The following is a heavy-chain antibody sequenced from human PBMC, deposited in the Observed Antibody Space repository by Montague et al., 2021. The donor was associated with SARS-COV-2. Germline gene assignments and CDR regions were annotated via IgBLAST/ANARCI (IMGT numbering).Heavy chain of an antibody. V-gene: IGHV4-34*01. Sequence: SETLSLTCAVYGGSFSGYYRSWIRQPPGKGLEWTGEINHSGSTNYNPSLKSRVTISVDTSKNQFSLKLSSVTAADTAVYYCARVRYYGSGTSLGMDVWGQGTTVTVSS. CDR2: INHSGST. J-gene: IGHJ6*02. CDR1: GGSFSGYY. CDR3: ARVRYYGSGTSLGMDV. D-gene: IGHD3-10*01.